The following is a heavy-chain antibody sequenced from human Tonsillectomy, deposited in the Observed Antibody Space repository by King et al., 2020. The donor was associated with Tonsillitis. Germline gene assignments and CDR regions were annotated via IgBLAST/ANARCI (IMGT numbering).Heavy chain of an antibody. J-gene: IGHJ4*02. CDR3: ARGCGIVVRSMIDY. V-gene: IGHV1-18*01. CDR2: ISPYNGDS. Sequence: QLVQSGAEVKKPGASVKVSCKASGYIFSSYGISWVRQAPGQGLEWMGWISPYNGDSKYAQKFQGRVTVTADTATSTAYVELRGLRSDDTAVYYCARGCGIVVRSMIDYWGQGTLVTVSS. CDR1: GYIFSSYG. D-gene: IGHD3-22*01.